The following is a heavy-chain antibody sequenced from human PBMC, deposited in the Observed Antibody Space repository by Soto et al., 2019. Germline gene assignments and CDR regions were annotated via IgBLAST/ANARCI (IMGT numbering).Heavy chain of an antibody. J-gene: IGHJ6*02. D-gene: IGHD6-13*01. CDR1: GFTFSSYG. Sequence: LRLSCAASGFTFSSYGMHWVRQAPGKGLEWVAVIWYDGSNKYYADSVKGRFTISRDNSKNTLYLQMNSLRAEDTAVYYCARDPAAGIAAAGTGDYYGMDVWGQGTTVTVSS. CDR3: ARDPAAGIAAAGTGDYYGMDV. CDR2: IWYDGSNK. V-gene: IGHV3-33*01.